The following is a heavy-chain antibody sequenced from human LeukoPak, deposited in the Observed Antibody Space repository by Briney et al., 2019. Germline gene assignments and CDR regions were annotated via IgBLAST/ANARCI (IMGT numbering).Heavy chain of an antibody. J-gene: IGHJ6*02. CDR3: ARIPVVVVAAPILYGMDV. Sequence: GGSLRLSCAASGFTFSDYYMSWIRQAPEKGLEWVSYISSSGSTIYYADSVKGRFTISRDNAKNSLYLQMNSLRAEDTAVYYCARIPVVVVAAPILYGMDVWGQGTTVTVSS. CDR2: ISSSGSTI. V-gene: IGHV3-11*01. D-gene: IGHD2-15*01. CDR1: GFTFSDYY.